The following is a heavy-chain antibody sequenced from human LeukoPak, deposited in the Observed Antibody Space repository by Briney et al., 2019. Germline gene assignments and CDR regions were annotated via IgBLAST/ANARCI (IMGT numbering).Heavy chain of an antibody. D-gene: IGHD3-3*01. V-gene: IGHV3-73*01. CDR3: IISILEWSFDY. CDR2: IRSKANSYAT. J-gene: IGHJ4*02. Sequence: GSLRLSCAASGFTFSGSAIHWVRQASGKGLEWVGRIRSKANSYATAYAASVKGRFTISRDDSKNTAYLQVNSLKTEDTAVYYCIISILEWSFDYWGQGTLVTVFS. CDR1: GFTFSGSA.